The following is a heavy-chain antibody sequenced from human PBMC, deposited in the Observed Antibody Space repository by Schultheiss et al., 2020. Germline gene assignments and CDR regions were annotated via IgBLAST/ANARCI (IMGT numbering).Heavy chain of an antibody. Sequence: AYVKVSCKASGYTFTSYDINWVRQATGQGLEWMGWMNPNSGNTGYAQKFQGRVTMTRNTSISTAYMELSSLRSEDTAVYYCARGDVAAYEYYYYYYMDVWGKGTTVTGSS. CDR3: ARGDVAAYEYYYYYYMDV. CDR2: MNPNSGNT. J-gene: IGHJ6*03. CDR1: GYTFTSYD. D-gene: IGHD6-25*01. V-gene: IGHV1-8*01.